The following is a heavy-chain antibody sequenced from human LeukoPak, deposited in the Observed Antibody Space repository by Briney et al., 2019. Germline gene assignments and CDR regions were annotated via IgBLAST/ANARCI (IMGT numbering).Heavy chain of an antibody. J-gene: IGHJ4*02. Sequence: GGSLRLSCAASGFTFSPYWMSWVRQAPGKGLEWVANIKQDGSEKYYVDSVKGRFTISRDNAKNSLYLQMNSLRAEDTAVYYCARDKTEGYFDYWGQGTLVTVSS. CDR2: IKQDGSEK. CDR3: ARDKTEGYFDY. D-gene: IGHD5/OR15-5a*01. CDR1: GFTFSPYW. V-gene: IGHV3-7*01.